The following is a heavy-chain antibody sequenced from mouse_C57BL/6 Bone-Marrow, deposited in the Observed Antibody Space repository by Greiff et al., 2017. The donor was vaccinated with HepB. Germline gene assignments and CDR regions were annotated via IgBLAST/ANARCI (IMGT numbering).Heavy chain of an antibody. J-gene: IGHJ1*03. CDR1: GYTFTDYE. CDR2: IDPETGGT. V-gene: IGHV1-15*01. CDR3: TRGRIYYGNYWYFDV. Sequence: VQLQQSGAELVRPGASVTLSCKASGYTFTDYEMHWVKQTPVHGLEWIGAIDPETGGTAYNQKFKGKAILTADKSSSTAYMELRSLTSEDSAVYYCTRGRIYYGNYWYFDVWGTGTTVTVSS. D-gene: IGHD2-1*01.